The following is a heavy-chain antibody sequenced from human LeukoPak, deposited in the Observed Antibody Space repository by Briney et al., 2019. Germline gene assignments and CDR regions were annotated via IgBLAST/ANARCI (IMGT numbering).Heavy chain of an antibody. D-gene: IGHD3-16*01. Sequence: SVKVPCKASGGTFSSYAISWVRQAPGQGLEWMGRIIPIFGTANYAQKFQGRVTITTDESTSTAYMELSSLRSEDTAVYYCARGSYDYVWGSPTPYYFDYWGQGTLVTVSS. J-gene: IGHJ4*02. CDR1: GGTFSSYA. CDR3: ARGSYDYVWGSPTPYYFDY. CDR2: IIPIFGTA. V-gene: IGHV1-69*05.